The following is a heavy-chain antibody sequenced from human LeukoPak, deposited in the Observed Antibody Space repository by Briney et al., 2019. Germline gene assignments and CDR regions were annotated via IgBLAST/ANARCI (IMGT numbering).Heavy chain of an antibody. Sequence: GGSLRLSCAVSGFTFSGFWMSWSRQAPGKGLEWVASINSDGSEGYYADAVKGRFTISRDNAKNSLYLQINSPRAEDTAVYYCARSSYSSSSSVWGQGTMVTVSS. CDR3: ARSSYSSSSSV. CDR1: GFTFSGFW. CDR2: INSDGSEG. J-gene: IGHJ3*01. D-gene: IGHD6-6*01. V-gene: IGHV3-7*03.